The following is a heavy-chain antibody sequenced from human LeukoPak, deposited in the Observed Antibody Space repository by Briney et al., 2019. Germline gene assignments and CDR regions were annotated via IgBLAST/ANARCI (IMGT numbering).Heavy chain of an antibody. V-gene: IGHV4-34*01. D-gene: IGHD2-21*02. CDR1: GVSFSDDY. CDR2: INHRGST. J-gene: IGHJ1*01. Sequence: ASETLSLTCAVYGVSFSDDYWSWLRQPPGKGLEGIGEINHRGSTNYNPSLKSRVTISIDTSKNQFSLKLSSVTVADTAVFYCARTYCGGDCRFQHWGQGTLVTVSS. CDR3: ARTYCGGDCRFQH.